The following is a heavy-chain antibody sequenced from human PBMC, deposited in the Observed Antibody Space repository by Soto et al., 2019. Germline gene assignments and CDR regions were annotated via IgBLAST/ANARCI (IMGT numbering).Heavy chain of an antibody. CDR2: IYYSGIT. CDR3: ARRSRVPAAVFDS. V-gene: IGHV4-39*01. J-gene: IGHJ4*02. CDR1: GGSISTTSYF. Sequence: KPSETLSLTCTVSGGSISTTSYFWGWIRQPPGKGLEWVGSIYYSGITYYNPSLKSRVTLSIDTSKNQFSLNLSSVTAADTAVYYCARRSRVPAAVFDSWGQGTLVTVSS. D-gene: IGHD2-2*01.